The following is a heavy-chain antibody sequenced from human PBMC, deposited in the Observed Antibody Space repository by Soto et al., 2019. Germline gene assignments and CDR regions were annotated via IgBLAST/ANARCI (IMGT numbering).Heavy chain of an antibody. J-gene: IGHJ4*02. Sequence: EVQVLESGGGLVQPGGSLRLSCAAPGFTFSTYAMSWVRQAPGKGLEWVSAISDNGGTTYYANSVMGRFTTSRDTSKNTLFLQMDGLTAEDTAVYYCAKAPHARGSGWHAEYWGQGTLFTVSS. CDR1: GFTFSTYA. D-gene: IGHD6-19*01. V-gene: IGHV3-23*01. CDR3: AKAPHARGSGWHAEY. CDR2: ISDNGGTT.